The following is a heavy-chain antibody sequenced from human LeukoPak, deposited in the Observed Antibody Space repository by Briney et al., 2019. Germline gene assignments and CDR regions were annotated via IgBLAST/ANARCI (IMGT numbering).Heavy chain of an antibody. CDR2: INAGNGNT. CDR3: ARDTQGGRHPSGRFDP. V-gene: IGHV1-3*01. J-gene: IGHJ5*02. Sequence: GASVKVSCKASGYTFTSYAMHWVRQAPGQRLEWMGWINAGNGNTKYSQKFQGRVTITRDTSASTAYMELSSLRSEDTAVYYCARDTQGGRHPSGRFDPWGQGTLVTVSS. CDR1: GYTFTSYA. D-gene: IGHD1-26*01.